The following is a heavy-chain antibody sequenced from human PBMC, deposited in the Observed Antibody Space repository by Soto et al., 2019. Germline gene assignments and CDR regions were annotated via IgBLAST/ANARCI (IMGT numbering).Heavy chain of an antibody. J-gene: IGHJ4*02. CDR2: INYSGVT. V-gene: IGHV4-31*03. Sequence: QVQLLESGPGLVKPSQTLSLTCTVSGGSISIGGYYWSWIRQHPGKGLEWIGYINYSGVTYYSPSLKSRVTISIATSKNQFSLKLSSVTAADTAVYYCAGGVLYWGQGTLVTVSS. CDR3: AGGVLY. CDR1: GGSISIGGYY.